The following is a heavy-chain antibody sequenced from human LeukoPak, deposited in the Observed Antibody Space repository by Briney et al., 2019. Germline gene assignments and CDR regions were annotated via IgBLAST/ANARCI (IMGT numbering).Heavy chain of an antibody. CDR1: GAPISSYY. D-gene: IGHD3-22*01. CDR2: IYYSGST. V-gene: IGHV4-59*01. Sequence: SETLSLTCTVSGAPISSYYWSWIRQPPGKGLEWIGYIYYSGSTNYNPALKSRVTISEDTSKNQISLKLSSVTAADTAVYYCARVRGYYDSSGYDYWGQGTLVTVSS. J-gene: IGHJ4*02. CDR3: ARVRGYYDSSGYDY.